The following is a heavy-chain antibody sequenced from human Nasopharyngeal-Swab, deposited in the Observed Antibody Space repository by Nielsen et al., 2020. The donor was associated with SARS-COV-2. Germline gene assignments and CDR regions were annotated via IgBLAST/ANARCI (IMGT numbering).Heavy chain of an antibody. Sequence: ASVKVSCKASGYTFTSYYMHWVRQAPGQGLEWMGIINPSGGSTSYAQKFQGRVTMTRDTSTSTVYMELSSLRSEDTAVYYCARATYYDFWSGYYTALGGMDAWGQGTTVTVSS. V-gene: IGHV1-46*01. J-gene: IGHJ6*02. CDR2: INPSGGST. D-gene: IGHD3-3*01. CDR1: GYTFTSYY. CDR3: ARATYYDFWSGYYTALGGMDA.